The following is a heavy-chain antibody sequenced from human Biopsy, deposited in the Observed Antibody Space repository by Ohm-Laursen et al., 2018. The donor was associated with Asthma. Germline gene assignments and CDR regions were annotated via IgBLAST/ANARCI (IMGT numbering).Heavy chain of an antibody. CDR1: GFTFSSYW. Sequence: SLRLSCAASGFTFSSYWMHWVRQAPGKGLAWVSRINSDGSSTSYADSVKGRFTISRDNAKNTLYLEMNSLRAEDTAVYYCARGPAWQQLDNWGQGTLVTVSS. J-gene: IGHJ4*02. CDR3: ARGPAWQQLDN. V-gene: IGHV3-74*01. CDR2: INSDGSST. D-gene: IGHD6-13*01.